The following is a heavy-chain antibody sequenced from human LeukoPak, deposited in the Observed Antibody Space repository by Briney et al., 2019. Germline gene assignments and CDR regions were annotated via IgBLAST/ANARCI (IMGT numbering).Heavy chain of an antibody. CDR1: GFTFSSYA. CDR3: AKSLSHSSSWYPSHFDY. CDR2: ISGSGGST. Sequence: TGGSLRLSCAASGFTFSSYAMSWVRQAPGKGLEWVSAISGSGGSTYYADFVKGRFTISRDNSKNTLYLQMNSLRAEDTAVYYCAKSLSHSSSWYPSHFDYWGQGTLVTVSS. V-gene: IGHV3-23*01. J-gene: IGHJ4*02. D-gene: IGHD6-13*01.